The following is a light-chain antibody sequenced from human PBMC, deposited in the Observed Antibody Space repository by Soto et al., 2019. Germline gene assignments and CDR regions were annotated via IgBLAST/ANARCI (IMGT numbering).Light chain of an antibody. Sequence: QSALTQPPSASGSPGQSVTISCTGTISDVGGYKYVSLYQQKSGKAPKLIIYEVNERPSGVPARFFGSKSDNTASLTVSGLQAEDEADYYCSAYAVLNNVLFGGGTKLTVL. J-gene: IGLJ2*01. CDR3: SAYAVLNNVL. CDR1: ISDVGGYKY. V-gene: IGLV2-8*01. CDR2: EVN.